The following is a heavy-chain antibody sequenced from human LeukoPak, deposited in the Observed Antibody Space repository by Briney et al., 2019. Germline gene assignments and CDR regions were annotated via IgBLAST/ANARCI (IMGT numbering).Heavy chain of an antibody. V-gene: IGHV4-61*02. CDR3: AREQFLGWIFSRHMDV. Sequence: PSETLSLTCTVSGGSISSGSYYWSWIRQPAGKGLEWIGRIYTSGSTNYNPSLKSRVTISVDTSKNQFSLKLSSVTAADTAVYYCAREQFLGWIFSRHMDVWGKGTTVTVSS. CDR1: GGSISSGSYY. J-gene: IGHJ6*03. D-gene: IGHD3-3*01. CDR2: IYTSGST.